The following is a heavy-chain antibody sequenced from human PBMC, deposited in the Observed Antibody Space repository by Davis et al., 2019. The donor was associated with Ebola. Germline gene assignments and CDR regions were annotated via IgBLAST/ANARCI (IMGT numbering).Heavy chain of an antibody. CDR2: IYHGGNT. Sequence: MPSETLSLTCAVSGDSISSRNWWRWVRQVPGKGLEWIGQIYHGGNTNYNPSLKSRAIISVDKSKNQFCLTLNSVTAAHTSVYYRASASLDSKGYLSNYNPSLKQRAIISVDKSKNQFSLKLNSVTAADTAVYYCAEDYYDSNGYLYYFETWGQGTLVTVSS. V-gene: IGHV4-4*02. CDR1: GDSISSRNW. J-gene: IGHJ4*02. CDR3: ASASLDSKGYLSNYNPSLKQRAIISVDKSKNQFSLKLNSVTAADTAVYYCAEDYYDSNGYLYYFET. D-gene: IGHD6-19*01.